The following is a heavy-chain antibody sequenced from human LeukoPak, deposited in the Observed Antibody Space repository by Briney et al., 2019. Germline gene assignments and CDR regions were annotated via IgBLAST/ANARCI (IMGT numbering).Heavy chain of an antibody. V-gene: IGHV1-8*02. Sequence: ASVKVSCKASGYTFTSYGISWVRQAPGQGLEWMGWMNPNSGNTGYAQKFQGRVTMTRNTSISTAYMELSSLRSEDTAVYYCARGHNFQVMNYYYYYYMDVWGKGTTVTVSS. CDR3: ARGHNFQVMNYYYYYYMDV. CDR2: MNPNSGNT. CDR1: GYTFTSYG. J-gene: IGHJ6*03.